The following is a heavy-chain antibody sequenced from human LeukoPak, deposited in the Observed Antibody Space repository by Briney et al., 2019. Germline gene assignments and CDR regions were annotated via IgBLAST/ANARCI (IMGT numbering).Heavy chain of an antibody. CDR1: GFTFSSAW. J-gene: IGHJ4*02. Sequence: GGSLRLSCAASGFTFSSAWMHWVRQTPGQGLVWVSRIKSDGTTNYADSVKGRFTISRDNAKNTLYLQMNNRRAEDTAVYYCARDGSYKFDYWGQGTLVTVSS. V-gene: IGHV3-74*01. CDR2: IKSDGTT. CDR3: ARDGSYKFDY. D-gene: IGHD1-26*01.